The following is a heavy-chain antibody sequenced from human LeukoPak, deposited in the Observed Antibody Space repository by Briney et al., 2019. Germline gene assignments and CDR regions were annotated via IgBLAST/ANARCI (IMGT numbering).Heavy chain of an antibody. J-gene: IGHJ4*02. CDR1: GYTFTRYY. CDR2: INPSGGDT. CDR3: ARENGGEDY. V-gene: IGHV1-46*01. Sequence: ASVKLSCMASGYTFTRYYMHWVRQAPGQGLEWMGMINPSGGDTTYAQKLQGRVTMTRDTSTSTVYMELSSLRSEDTAVYYCARENGGEDYWGQGTLVTVSS. D-gene: IGHD2-21*01.